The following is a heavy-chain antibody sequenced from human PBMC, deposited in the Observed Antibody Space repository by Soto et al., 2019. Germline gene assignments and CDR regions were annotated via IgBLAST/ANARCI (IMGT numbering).Heavy chain of an antibody. V-gene: IGHV4-34*01. Sequence: QVQLQQWGAGLLKPSETLSLTCAVYGGSFSGYYWSWIRQPPGKGLEWIGEINHSGSTNYNPSLKSRVTISVDTSKNQFSLKLSSVTAADTAVYYCARGIVGATTGYYYYGMDVWGQGTTVTVSS. CDR3: ARGIVGATTGYYYYGMDV. CDR2: INHSGST. J-gene: IGHJ6*02. D-gene: IGHD1-26*01. CDR1: GGSFSGYY.